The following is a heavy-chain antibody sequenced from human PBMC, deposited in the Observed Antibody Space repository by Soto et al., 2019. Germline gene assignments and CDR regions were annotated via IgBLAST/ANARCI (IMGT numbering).Heavy chain of an antibody. J-gene: IGHJ4*02. CDR1: GFTFTSSA. CDR2: IVVGSGNT. Sequence: SVKVSCKASGFTFTSSAVQWVRQARGQRLEWIGWIVVGSGNTNYAQKFQERVTITRDMSTSTAYMELSSLRSEDTAVYYCARDATYYYDSSGFRTPYYFDYWGQGTLVTVSS. D-gene: IGHD3-22*01. V-gene: IGHV1-58*01. CDR3: ARDATYYYDSSGFRTPYYFDY.